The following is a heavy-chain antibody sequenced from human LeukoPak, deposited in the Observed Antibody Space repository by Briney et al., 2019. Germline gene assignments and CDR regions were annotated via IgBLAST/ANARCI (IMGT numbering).Heavy chain of an antibody. CDR2: ISYDGNNQ. J-gene: IGHJ4*02. Sequence: PGGSLRLSCTASGFTFRSYALHWVRQTPGKGLQWLSFISYDGNNQHYGDSVKGRFIISRDNTNNTLYLEMSSLRPEDTAIYYCTRARAVAGAGSFFDKWGQGTLVTVSS. CDR1: GFTFRSYA. D-gene: IGHD6-13*01. V-gene: IGHV3-30*15. CDR3: TRARAVAGAGSFFDK.